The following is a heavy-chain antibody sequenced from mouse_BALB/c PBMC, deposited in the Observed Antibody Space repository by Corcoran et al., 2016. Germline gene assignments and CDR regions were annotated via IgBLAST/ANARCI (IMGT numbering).Heavy chain of an antibody. V-gene: IGHV14-3*02. J-gene: IGHJ2*01. Sequence: EVQLQQSGAELVKPGASVKLSCTASGFNIKDTYMHWVKQRPEQGLEWMGRIDPANGSTKYDPKCQGKATMTADTSSNTVYLQLSSLTSEATAVYYCGRSREGNYVVYWGQGTTLTVSS. CDR1: GFNIKDTY. CDR2: IDPANGST. CDR3: GRSREGNYVVY. D-gene: IGHD2-1*01.